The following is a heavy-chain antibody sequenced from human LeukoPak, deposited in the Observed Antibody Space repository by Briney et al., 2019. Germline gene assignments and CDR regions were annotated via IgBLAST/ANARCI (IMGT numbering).Heavy chain of an antibody. V-gene: IGHV1-69*05. CDR3: ARDSRDYYDSSGYLKYYYYYMDV. Sequence: SVKVSCKASGGTFSSYAISWVRQAPGQGLEWMGGIIPIFGTANYAQKFQGRVTITTDESTSTAYMELSSLRSEDTAVYYCARDSRDYYDSSGYLKYYYYYMDVWGKGTTVTVSS. CDR1: GGTFSSYA. CDR2: IIPIFGTA. D-gene: IGHD3-22*01. J-gene: IGHJ6*03.